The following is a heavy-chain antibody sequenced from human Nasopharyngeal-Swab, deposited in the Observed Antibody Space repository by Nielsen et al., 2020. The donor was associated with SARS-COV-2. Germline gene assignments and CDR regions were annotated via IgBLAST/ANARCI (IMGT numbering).Heavy chain of an antibody. Sequence: VRQAPGKGLEWVSAISGSGGSTYYADSVKGRFTISRDNSKNTLYLQMSSLRAEDTAVYYCAKAGVMVRGALYYFDYWGQGTLVTVSS. J-gene: IGHJ4*02. CDR3: AKAGVMVRGALYYFDY. D-gene: IGHD3-10*01. V-gene: IGHV3-23*01. CDR2: ISGSGGST.